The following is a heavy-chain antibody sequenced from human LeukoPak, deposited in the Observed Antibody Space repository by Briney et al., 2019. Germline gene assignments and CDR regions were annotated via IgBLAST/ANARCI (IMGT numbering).Heavy chain of an antibody. Sequence: GESLKISCKGSGYTFTGYYMHWVRQAPGQGLEWMGWINPNSGGTNYAQKFQGRVTMTRDTSISTAYMELSRLRSDDTAVYYCARDPRIVGATLGPHYYYYGMDVWGQGTTVTVSS. D-gene: IGHD1-26*01. CDR1: GYTFTGYY. V-gene: IGHV1-2*02. J-gene: IGHJ6*02. CDR3: ARDPRIVGATLGPHYYYYGMDV. CDR2: INPNSGGT.